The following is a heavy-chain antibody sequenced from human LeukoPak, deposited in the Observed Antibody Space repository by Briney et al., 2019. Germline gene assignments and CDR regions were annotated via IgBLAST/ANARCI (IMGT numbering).Heavy chain of an antibody. J-gene: IGHJ4*02. D-gene: IGHD6-19*01. CDR2: ISGSGGST. CDR3: AKDYGVAVAGTYYFDY. V-gene: IGHV3-23*01. Sequence: GGFLRLSCAASGFTFSSYAMSWVRQAPGKGLEWVSAISGSGGSTYYADSVKGRFTISRDNSKNTLYLQMNSLRAEDTAVYYCAKDYGVAVAGTYYFDYWGQGTLVTVFS. CDR1: GFTFSSYA.